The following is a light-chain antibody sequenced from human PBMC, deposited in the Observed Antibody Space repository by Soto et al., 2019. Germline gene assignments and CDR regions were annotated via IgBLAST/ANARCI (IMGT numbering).Light chain of an antibody. CDR1: QSVSSNY. CDR2: GAS. CDR3: QQYGSSSWT. Sequence: EIVLTQSPGTLSLSPGERATLSYRASQSVSSNYLAWYRQKPGQAPRLLIYGASSRATGIPDRFSGSGSGTDFTLTISRLEPEDFAVYYCQQYGSSSWTFGQGTKVEIK. J-gene: IGKJ1*01. V-gene: IGKV3-20*01.